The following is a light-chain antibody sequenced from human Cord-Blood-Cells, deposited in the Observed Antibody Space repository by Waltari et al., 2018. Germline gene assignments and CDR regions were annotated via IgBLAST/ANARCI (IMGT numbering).Light chain of an antibody. CDR1: QSVSSSY. CDR3: QQYGSSPYT. Sequence: EIVLTQSPGTLSLSTGERATLPFRAGQSVSSSYLAWYQQKPGQAPRLLIYGASSRATGIPDRFSGSGSGTDFTLTISRLEPEDFAVYYCQQYGSSPYTFGQGTKLEIK. J-gene: IGKJ2*01. CDR2: GAS. V-gene: IGKV3-20*01.